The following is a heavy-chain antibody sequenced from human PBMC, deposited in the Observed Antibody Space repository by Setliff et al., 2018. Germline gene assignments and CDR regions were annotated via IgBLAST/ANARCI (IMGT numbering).Heavy chain of an antibody. CDR3: ARTFYYDDSGSNRLLYYFDY. CDR2: IYWDDDK. CDR1: GFSLTTPSVG. Sequence: PTLVNPTQTLTLTCSFSGFSLTTPSVGVGWVRQPPGKALEWLALIYWDDDKRYSPSLKSRVTITKDTSKNQVVLTMTGMDPVDAATYYCARTFYYDDSGSNRLLYYFDYWGQGALVTVSS. V-gene: IGHV2-5*02. J-gene: IGHJ4*02. D-gene: IGHD3-22*01.